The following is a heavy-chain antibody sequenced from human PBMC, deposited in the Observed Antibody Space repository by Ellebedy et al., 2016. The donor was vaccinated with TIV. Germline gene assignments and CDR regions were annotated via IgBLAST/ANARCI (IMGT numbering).Heavy chain of an antibody. CDR2: IYPGDSDT. V-gene: IGHV5-51*01. CDR1: GYSFTSSW. D-gene: IGHD3-3*01. Sequence: PGGSLRLSCKGSGYSFTSSWDGWVRQMHGKGLEWMGIIYPGDSDTRHSPSFQGQVTIPADKSISTAYLQWSSLKASDTDMYYWARRPFRSRSLYDYWGQGTLVTVSS. CDR3: ARRPFRSRSLYDY. J-gene: IGHJ4*02.